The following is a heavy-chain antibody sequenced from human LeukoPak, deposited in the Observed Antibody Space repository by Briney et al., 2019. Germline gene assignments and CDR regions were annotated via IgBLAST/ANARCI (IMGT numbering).Heavy chain of an antibody. Sequence: SVKVSCKASGGTFSSYAISWVRQAPGQGLEWMGGIIPIFGTANYAQKFQGRVTMTRDMSTSTVYMELSSLRSEDTAVYYCARDPSSGYSYYFDYWGQGTLVTVSS. CDR2: IIPIFGTA. D-gene: IGHD3-22*01. CDR3: ARDPSSGYSYYFDY. V-gene: IGHV1-69*05. CDR1: GGTFSSYA. J-gene: IGHJ4*02.